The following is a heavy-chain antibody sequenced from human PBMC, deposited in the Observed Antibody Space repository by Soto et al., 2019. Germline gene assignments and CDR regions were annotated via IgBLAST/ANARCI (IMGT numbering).Heavy chain of an antibody. CDR1: GYTFTGYY. J-gene: IGHJ5*02. CDR3: ARDRGRTVTTGVNWFDP. D-gene: IGHD4-17*01. V-gene: IGHV1-2*04. Sequence: QVQLVQSGAEVKKPGASVKVSCKASGYTFTGYYMHWVRQAPGQGLEWMGWINPNSGGTNYAQKFRGWVTMTRDTSISTAYMELSRLRSDDTAVYYCARDRGRTVTTGVNWFDPWGQGTLVTVSS. CDR2: INPNSGGT.